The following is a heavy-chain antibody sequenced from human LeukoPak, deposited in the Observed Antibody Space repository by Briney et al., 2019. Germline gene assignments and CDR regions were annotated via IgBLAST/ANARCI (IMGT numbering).Heavy chain of an antibody. D-gene: IGHD1-26*01. V-gene: IGHV3-33*01. J-gene: IGHJ4*02. Sequence: PGRSLRLSCVASGFTFRSYGMHWVRQAPGKGLEWVAVIWYDGSNKYYADSVKGRFTISRDNSKNTLYLQMNSLRAEDTAVYYCARDRGSYWDGGNDYWGQGTLVTVSS. CDR1: GFTFRSYG. CDR2: IWYDGSNK. CDR3: ARDRGSYWDGGNDY.